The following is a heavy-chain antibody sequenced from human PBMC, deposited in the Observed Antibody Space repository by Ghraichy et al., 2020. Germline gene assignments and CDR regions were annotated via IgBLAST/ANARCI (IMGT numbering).Heavy chain of an antibody. Sequence: SETLSLTCAVYGGSFSGYYWSWIRQPPGKGLEWIGEINHSGSTNYNPSLKSRVTISVDTSKNQFSLKLSSVTAADTAVYYCARGRRAAGMPTAAFDIWGQGTMVTVSS. CDR3: ARGRRAAGMPTAAFDI. CDR2: INHSGST. D-gene: IGHD2-2*01. CDR1: GGSFSGYY. V-gene: IGHV4-34*01. J-gene: IGHJ3*02.